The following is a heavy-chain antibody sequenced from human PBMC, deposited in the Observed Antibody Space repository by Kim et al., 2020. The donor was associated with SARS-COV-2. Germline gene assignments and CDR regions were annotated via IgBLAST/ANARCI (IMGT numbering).Heavy chain of an antibody. CDR3: AKDEAYSSGIDY. CDR2: ISYDGSNK. CDR1: GFTFSSYG. V-gene: IGHV3-30*18. J-gene: IGHJ4*02. Sequence: GGSLRLSCAASGFTFSSYGMHWVRQAPGKGLEWVAVISYDGSNKYYADSVKGRFTISRDNSKNTLYLQMNSLRAEDTAVYYCAKDEAYSSGIDYWGQGTLVTVSS. D-gene: IGHD6-19*01.